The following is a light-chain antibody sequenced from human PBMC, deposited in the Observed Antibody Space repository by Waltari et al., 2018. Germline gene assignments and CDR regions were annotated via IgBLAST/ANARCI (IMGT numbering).Light chain of an antibody. Sequence: EIVMTQSPATLSVSPGEGATLSCRASQSVGGSLAWYQQKPGQAPRRLIYGASTRATGIPARFSGSGSGTEFTLTISSLQSEDFAVYYCQQYINYYTFGQGTKLEIK. CDR2: GAS. J-gene: IGKJ2*01. V-gene: IGKV3-15*01. CDR3: QQYINYYT. CDR1: QSVGGS.